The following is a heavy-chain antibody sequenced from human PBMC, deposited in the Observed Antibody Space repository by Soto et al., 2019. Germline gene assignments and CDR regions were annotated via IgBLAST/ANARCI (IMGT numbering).Heavy chain of an antibody. J-gene: IGHJ5*02. CDR3: AREGYSGSYFGH. CDR1: GFTFSDYD. V-gene: IGHV3-33*01. CDR2: IGFDGKNE. D-gene: IGHD1-26*01. Sequence: QVQLVESGGGAVHPGRSLRLSCAASGFTFSDYDMDGVRQAPGKGLEWVAVIGFDGKNEDYADSVKGRFTISRDNSKNTLYLQMNSLRDEDTAVYYCAREGYSGSYFGHWGQGILVTVSS.